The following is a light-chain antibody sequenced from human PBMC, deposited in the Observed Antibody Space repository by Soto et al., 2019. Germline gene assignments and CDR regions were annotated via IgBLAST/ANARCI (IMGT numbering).Light chain of an antibody. Sequence: EIVLTQSPATLSLSPGERATLSCRASQSVSSYLAWYQQKPGQAPRLLIYDASNRATGIPARFSGSGSGTDFTLTIRSLEPEDFAVYYCQQRDYWPRTFGGGTKVEIK. CDR2: DAS. CDR3: QQRDYWPRT. J-gene: IGKJ4*01. CDR1: QSVSSY. V-gene: IGKV3-11*01.